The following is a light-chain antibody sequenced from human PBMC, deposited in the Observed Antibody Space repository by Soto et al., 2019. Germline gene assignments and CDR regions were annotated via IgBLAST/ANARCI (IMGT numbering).Light chain of an antibody. V-gene: IGKV1-5*03. Sequence: QMTQSPSTLSASVGDTVTITCRASQSISTWLAWYQQKPGKDPKLLIYKASTLESGVPSRFSGRGSGTEYTRTISSLQPDDFATYYCQQYNSYSTFGHGTKVEIK. CDR3: QQYNSYST. CDR1: QSISTW. J-gene: IGKJ1*01. CDR2: KAS.